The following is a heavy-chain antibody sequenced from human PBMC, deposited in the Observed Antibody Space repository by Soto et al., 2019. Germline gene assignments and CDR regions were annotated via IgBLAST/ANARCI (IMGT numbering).Heavy chain of an antibody. V-gene: IGHV3-53*01. J-gene: IGHJ4*02. CDR1: GFTVSSKY. CDR2: IYGGGTT. CDR3: VQTTGWPGFDF. D-gene: IGHD6-19*01. Sequence: EVQLVESGGGWIQPGGSLRLSCAASGFTVSSKYMTWVRQAPGKGLEWVSGIYGGGTTYYADYVKGRFTISRDNSKNTLYLQMNSPRAEDTAVYYCVQTTGWPGFDFWGQGTLVTVSS.